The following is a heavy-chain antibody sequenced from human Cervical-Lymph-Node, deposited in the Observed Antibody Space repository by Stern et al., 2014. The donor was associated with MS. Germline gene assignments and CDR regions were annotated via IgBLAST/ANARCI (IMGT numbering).Heavy chain of an antibody. CDR3: ATSSVGYSYSYAMDV. Sequence: KESGPGLVKPSETLALTCTVSGGSISTYYWSWIRQSPGKGLEWIGSISYSGSTTYSSSLKSRVTISADSSNRQFSLNLSSVSAADTAVYYCATSSVGYSYSYAMDVWGQGTTVTVSS. D-gene: IGHD1-26*01. J-gene: IGHJ6*02. CDR2: ISYSGST. CDR1: GGSISTYY. V-gene: IGHV4-59*01.